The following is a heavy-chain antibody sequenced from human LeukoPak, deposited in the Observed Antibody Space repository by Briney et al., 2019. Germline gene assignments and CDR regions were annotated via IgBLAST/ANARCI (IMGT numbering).Heavy chain of an antibody. CDR3: VKDGTDYGDFPRDYFDY. D-gene: IGHD4-17*01. Sequence: GGSLRLSCSASGFTFSSYAMHWVRQAPGKGLEYVSAISSNGGSTYYADSVKGRFTISRDNSKNTLYLQMSSLRAEDRAVYYCVKDGTDYGDFPRDYFDYWGQGTLVTVSS. CDR1: GFTFSSYA. J-gene: IGHJ4*02. CDR2: ISSNGGST. V-gene: IGHV3-64D*06.